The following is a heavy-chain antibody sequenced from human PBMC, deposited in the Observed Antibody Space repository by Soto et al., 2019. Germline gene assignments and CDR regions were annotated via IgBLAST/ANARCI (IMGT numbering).Heavy chain of an antibody. CDR2: IYYSGST. V-gene: IGHV4-59*01. Sequence: SETLSLTCTVSGGSISSYYWSWIRQPPGKGLEWIGYIYYSGSTNYNPSLKSRVTISVDTPKNQFSLKLSSVTAADTAVYYCARLNYDILTGYPVHFDYWGQGTLVTVSS. CDR1: GGSISSYY. D-gene: IGHD3-9*01. CDR3: ARLNYDILTGYPVHFDY. J-gene: IGHJ4*02.